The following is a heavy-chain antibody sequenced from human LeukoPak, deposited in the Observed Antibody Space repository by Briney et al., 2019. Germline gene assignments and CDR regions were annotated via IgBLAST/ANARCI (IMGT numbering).Heavy chain of an antibody. CDR3: ARDPSIAAAGTGYYFDY. D-gene: IGHD6-13*01. V-gene: IGHV1-46*01. CDR2: INPSGGST. Sequence: ASVKVSCKASGYTFTSYYMHWVRQAPGQGLEWMGIINPSGGSTSYAQKFQGRVTMTRDTSTSTVYMELSSLRSEDTAVYYCARDPSIAAAGTGYYFDYWGQGTLVTVSS. J-gene: IGHJ4*02. CDR1: GYTFTSYY.